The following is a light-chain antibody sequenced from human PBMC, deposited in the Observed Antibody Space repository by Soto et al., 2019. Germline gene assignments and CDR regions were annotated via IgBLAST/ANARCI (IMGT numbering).Light chain of an antibody. V-gene: IGKV3-15*01. CDR1: QSVGIN. CDR3: QQYDKWPRT. CDR2: FAA. J-gene: IGKJ1*01. Sequence: ELVMTQSPATLSVSPGERATLSCRASQSVGINLAWYQQKPGQPPRLLIYFAATRATAVPARFTAGGAGTEFTLTISSLQSDDLAVYYCQQYDKWPRTFGQGTKVDIK.